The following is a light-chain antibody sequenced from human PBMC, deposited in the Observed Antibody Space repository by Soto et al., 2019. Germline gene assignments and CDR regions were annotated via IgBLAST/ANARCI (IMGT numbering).Light chain of an antibody. CDR3: QQYYSTPWT. CDR2: WAT. V-gene: IGKV4-1*01. Sequence: DIVMTQSPDSLAVSLGERATINCKSSQSGFYSSNNKNYLAWYQQKPGQPPKLLIYWATTRESGVPDRFSGSGSGTDFTLTISSLQAEDVAVYYCQQYYSTPWTFGQGTKVELK. J-gene: IGKJ1*01. CDR1: QSGFYSSNNKNY.